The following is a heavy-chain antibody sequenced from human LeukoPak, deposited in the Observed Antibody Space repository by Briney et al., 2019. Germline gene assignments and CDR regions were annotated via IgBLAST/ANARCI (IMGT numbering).Heavy chain of an antibody. Sequence: GGSLRLSCAASGFTVSSNYMSWVRQAPGKXXXXXSVIYSGGSTYYADSVKGRFTISRDNSKNTLYLQMNSLRAEDTAVYYCARARRGSYFEFDYWGQGTLVTVSS. J-gene: IGHJ4*02. CDR2: IYSGGST. V-gene: IGHV3-66*02. CDR1: GFTVSSNY. D-gene: IGHD1-26*01. CDR3: ARARRGSYFEFDY.